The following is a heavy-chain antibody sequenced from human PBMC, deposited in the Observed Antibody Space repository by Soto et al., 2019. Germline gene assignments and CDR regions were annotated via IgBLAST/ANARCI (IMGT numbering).Heavy chain of an antibody. Sequence: SVKVSCKASGGTFSSYAISWVRQAPGQGLEWMGGITPIFGTANYAQKFQGRVTITADESTSTAYMELSSLRSEDTAVYYCARVITIFGVAMNWFDPWGQGTLVPVSS. CDR1: GGTFSSYA. CDR3: ARVITIFGVAMNWFDP. D-gene: IGHD3-3*01. V-gene: IGHV1-69*13. CDR2: ITPIFGTA. J-gene: IGHJ5*02.